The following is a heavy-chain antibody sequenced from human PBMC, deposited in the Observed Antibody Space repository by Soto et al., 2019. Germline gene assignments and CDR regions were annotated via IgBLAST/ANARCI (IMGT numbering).Heavy chain of an antibody. D-gene: IGHD4-17*01. CDR2: MKPVSGDR. CDR1: GYTFTNYA. V-gene: IGHV1-8*01. CDR3: ARDYGGNSGWFDP. J-gene: IGHJ5*02. Sequence: QVQLVQSGAEVKEPGASVKVSCKASGYTFTNYAINWVRQATGQGLEWMGWMKPVSGDRGYAQKFQGRLTLTRSTSMSTAYRELSSLTSDDTAVYYCARDYGGNSGWFDPWGQGTLVTVSS.